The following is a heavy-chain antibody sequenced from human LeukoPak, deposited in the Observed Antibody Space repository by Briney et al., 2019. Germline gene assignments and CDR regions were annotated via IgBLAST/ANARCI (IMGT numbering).Heavy chain of an antibody. CDR1: GFTDSRNY. CDR3: AKGAPSPKGYCSGGSCYHYFDY. V-gene: IGHV3-53*01. CDR2: IYSGGRT. Sequence: GGSLTLSCPACGFTDSRNYMSWVRPARGKGLEGVGVIYCGVSVIYSGGRTYYADSVKGRFTISRDNSKNTLYLQMNSLRAEDTAVYYCAKGAPSPKGYCSGGSCYHYFDYWGQGTLVTVSS. D-gene: IGHD2-15*01. J-gene: IGHJ4*02.